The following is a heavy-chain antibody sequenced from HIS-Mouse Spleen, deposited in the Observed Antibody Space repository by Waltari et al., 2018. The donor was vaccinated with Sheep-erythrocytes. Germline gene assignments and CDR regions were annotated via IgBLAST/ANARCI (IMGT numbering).Heavy chain of an antibody. CDR3: AKREGYSNYYFDY. CDR2: QSCDGSNK. V-gene: IGHV3-30*18. J-gene: IGHJ4*02. Sequence: QVQLVESGGGVVQPGRSLRLSCAASGFTFSSCGMHRVRQAPGRGRDWGAVQSCDGSNKYYAGAVTGRFAISRDNSKNTLYLQMTRLVAEDTAVYYCAKREGYSNYYFDYWGQGTLVTVSA. CDR1: GFTFSSCG. D-gene: IGHD4-4*01.